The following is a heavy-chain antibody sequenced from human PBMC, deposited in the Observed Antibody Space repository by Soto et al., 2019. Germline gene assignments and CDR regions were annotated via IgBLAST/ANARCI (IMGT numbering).Heavy chain of an antibody. CDR2: IKTDGSIT. D-gene: IGHD5-18*01. V-gene: IGHV3-74*01. Sequence: EVRLVESGGGLVQPGGSLRLSCAASGFTFSSYWLHWVRQAPGKGLVWVSRIKTDGSITDYADSVKGRFTISRDNAKDTLYLQMNSLSAEDTAVYYCAKREGNTYGLFHWGQGTLVTVSS. CDR3: AKREGNTYGLFH. J-gene: IGHJ4*02. CDR1: GFTFSSYW.